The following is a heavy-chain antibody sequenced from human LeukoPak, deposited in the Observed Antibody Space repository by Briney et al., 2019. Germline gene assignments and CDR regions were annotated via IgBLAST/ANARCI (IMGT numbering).Heavy chain of an antibody. V-gene: IGHV3-23*01. CDR1: GFTFSSYA. CDR3: AKFELLWFGELASPFDY. J-gene: IGHJ4*02. Sequence: PGGSLRLSCAASGFTFSSYAMSWVRQAPGKGLEWVSAISGSGGSTYYADSVKGRFTISRDNSKNPLYLQMNSLRAEDTAVYYCAKFELLWFGELASPFDYWGQGTLVAVS. D-gene: IGHD3-10*01. CDR2: ISGSGGST.